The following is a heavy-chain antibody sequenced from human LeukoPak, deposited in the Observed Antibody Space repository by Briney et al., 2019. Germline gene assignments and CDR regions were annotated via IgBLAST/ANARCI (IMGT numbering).Heavy chain of an antibody. CDR2: IFSSGST. CDR3: ARGLRYFDWLLDDSDDAFDI. CDR1: GGSISSGTYY. D-gene: IGHD3-9*01. V-gene: IGHV4-61*02. J-gene: IGHJ3*02. Sequence: PSETLSLTCTVSGGSISSGTYYWSWIRQPAGKGLEWIGRIFSSGSTNYNPSLKSRVTMSVDTSKNQFSLKVSSVTAADTAVYYCARGLRYFDWLLDDSDDAFDIWGQGTMVTVSS.